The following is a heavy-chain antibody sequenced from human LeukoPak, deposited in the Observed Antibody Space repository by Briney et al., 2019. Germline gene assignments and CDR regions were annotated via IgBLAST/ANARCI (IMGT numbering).Heavy chain of an antibody. CDR1: GDSVSSNSGV. Sequence: SQTLSLTCAISGDSVSSNSGVWTWIRQSPSRGFEWLGRTFYRSKWYNHYAVSVKSRITINPDTSKNQFSLQLNSVTPEDTAVYYCAREAAAGWVDYWGQGTLVTVSS. CDR3: AREAAAGWVDY. CDR2: TFYRSKWYN. D-gene: IGHD6-13*01. V-gene: IGHV6-1*01. J-gene: IGHJ4*02.